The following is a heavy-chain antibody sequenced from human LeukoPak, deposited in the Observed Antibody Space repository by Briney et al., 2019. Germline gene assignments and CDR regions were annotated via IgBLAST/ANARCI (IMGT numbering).Heavy chain of an antibody. V-gene: IGHV4-30-2*01. J-gene: IGHJ4*02. Sequence: SETLSLTCTVSGGSISSGGHYWSWIRQPPGKGLEWIGYIYHSGSTYYNPSLKSRVTISVDRSKNQFSLKLSSVTAADTAVYYCARVGGGRSRSGNHYWGQGTLVTVSS. CDR2: IYHSGST. CDR3: ARVGGGRSRSGNHY. D-gene: IGHD4-23*01. CDR1: GGSISSGGHY.